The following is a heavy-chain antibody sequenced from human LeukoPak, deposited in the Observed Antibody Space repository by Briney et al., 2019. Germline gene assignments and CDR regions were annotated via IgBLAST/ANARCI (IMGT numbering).Heavy chain of an antibody. J-gene: IGHJ6*04. CDR3: ATRDV. CDR2: INHSGGT. V-gene: IGHV4-34*01. Sequence: PSETLSLTCAVYGGSFTTYYWSWIRQPPGKGLEWIGEINHSGGTNYSPSLKSRVTIAADTSKNQFSLKLGSVTAADTAVYYCATRDVWGKGTTVTVSS. CDR1: GGSFTTYY.